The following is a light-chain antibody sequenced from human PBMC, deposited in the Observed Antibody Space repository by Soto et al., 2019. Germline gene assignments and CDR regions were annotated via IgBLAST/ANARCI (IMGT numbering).Light chain of an antibody. CDR3: QQYNNWPQT. CDR2: GAS. Sequence: EIVMSQSPATLSVYTGERATLSCRASQSVSSNLAWYQQKPGQAPRLLIYGASTRATGIPARFSGSGSGTEFTLTISSLQSEDFAVYYCQQYNNWPQTFGQGTKV. J-gene: IGKJ1*01. CDR1: QSVSSN. V-gene: IGKV3-15*01.